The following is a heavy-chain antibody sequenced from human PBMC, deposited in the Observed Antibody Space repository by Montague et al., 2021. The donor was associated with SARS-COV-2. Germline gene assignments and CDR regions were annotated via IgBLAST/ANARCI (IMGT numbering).Heavy chain of an antibody. CDR2: IHSAGRGT. D-gene: IGHD3-9*01. J-gene: IGHJ5*02. V-gene: IGHV3-23*03. Sequence: SMRLSCAASGFTFSNSPLRWVRQAPGKGLEWVSVIHSAGRGTYYSYSVQGRFTISRDNLKNTVYLQMNSLRDVDTALYYCAKVGDILTGYSLNNLDAWGRGTLVVVSS. CDR3: AKVGDILTGYSLNNLDA. CDR1: GFTFSNSP.